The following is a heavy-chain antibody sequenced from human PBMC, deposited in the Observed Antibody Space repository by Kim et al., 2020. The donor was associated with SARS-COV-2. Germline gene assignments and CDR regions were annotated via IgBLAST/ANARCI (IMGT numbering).Heavy chain of an antibody. CDR1: GGSISSSSYY. V-gene: IGHV4-39*01. J-gene: IGHJ3*02. D-gene: IGHD6-19*01. CDR3: ARRSSSVAGTGAFDI. CDR2: IYYSGST. Sequence: SETLSLTCTVSGGSISSSSYYWGWIRQPPGKGLEWIGSIYYSGSTYYNPSLKSRVTISVDTSKNQFSLKLSSVTAADTAVYYCARRSSSVAGTGAFDIWGQGTMVTVSS.